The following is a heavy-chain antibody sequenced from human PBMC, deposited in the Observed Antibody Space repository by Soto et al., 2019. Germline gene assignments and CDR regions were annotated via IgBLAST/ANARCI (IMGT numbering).Heavy chain of an antibody. CDR1: GGSFSGYY. CDR3: ARDSVVVAAFSNYYYYGMDV. Sequence: SETLSLTCAVYGGSFSGYYWSWIRQPPGKGLEWIGEINHSGSTNYNPSLKSRVTISVDTSKNQFSLKLSSVTAADTAVYYCARDSVVVAAFSNYYYYGMDVWGQGTTVTVSS. CDR2: INHSGST. J-gene: IGHJ6*02. V-gene: IGHV4-34*01. D-gene: IGHD2-15*01.